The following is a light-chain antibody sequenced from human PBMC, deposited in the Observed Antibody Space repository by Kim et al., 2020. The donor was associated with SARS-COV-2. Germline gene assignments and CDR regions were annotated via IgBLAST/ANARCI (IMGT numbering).Light chain of an antibody. Sequence: DIQMTQSPSSVSASVGDRVTITCRASQGISSWLVWYQQKPGKAPKLLIYAASSLQSGVPSRFSGSRSGTDFTLTISSLQPEDSATYYCQQANSFPLTFGGGTKVDIK. CDR2: AAS. CDR1: QGISSW. CDR3: QQANSFPLT. V-gene: IGKV1-12*01. J-gene: IGKJ4*01.